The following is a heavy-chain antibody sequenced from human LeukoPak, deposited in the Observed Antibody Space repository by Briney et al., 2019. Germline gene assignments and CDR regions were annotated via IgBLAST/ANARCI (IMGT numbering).Heavy chain of an antibody. CDR2: INWSSDRI. CDR3: ARDYGIRGSYYNVDYYYYYMDV. D-gene: IGHD3-10*01. Sequence: PGGSLRLSCAASGFTFDDYAMHWVRQAPGKGLEWVSGINWSSDRIGYADSVKGRFTISRDNAKNSLYLQMNSLRAEDTAVYYCARDYGIRGSYYNVDYYYYYMDVWGKGTTVTVSS. CDR1: GFTFDDYA. V-gene: IGHV3-9*01. J-gene: IGHJ6*03.